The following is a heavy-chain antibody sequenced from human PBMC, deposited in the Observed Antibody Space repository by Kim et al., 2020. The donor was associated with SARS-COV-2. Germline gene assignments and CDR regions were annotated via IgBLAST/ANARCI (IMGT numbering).Heavy chain of an antibody. CDR3: ASMGIGEYPWGAFDI. J-gene: IGHJ3*02. CDR1: GGSFSGYY. V-gene: IGHV4-34*01. Sequence: SETLSLTCAVYGGSFSGYYWSWIRQPPGKGLEWIGEINHSGSTNYNPSLKSRVTISVDTSKNQFSLKLSSVTAADTAVYYCASMGIGEYPWGAFDIWGQGTMVTVSS. D-gene: IGHD3-10*01. CDR2: INHSGST.